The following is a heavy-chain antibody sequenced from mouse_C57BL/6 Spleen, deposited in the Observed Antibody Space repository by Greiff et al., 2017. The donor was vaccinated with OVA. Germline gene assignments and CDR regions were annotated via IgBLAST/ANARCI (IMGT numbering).Heavy chain of an antibody. V-gene: IGHV1-52*01. CDR3: ARGGFYYDYDLWYFDV. D-gene: IGHD2-4*01. CDR1: GYTFTSYW. J-gene: IGHJ1*03. CDR2: IDPSDSET. Sequence: QVQLQQPGAELVRPGSSVKLSCKASGYTFTSYWMHWVKQRPIQGLEWIGNIDPSDSETHYNQQFKDKATLTVDKSSSTAYMQLSSLTSEDSAVYYCARGGFYYDYDLWYFDVWGTGTTVTVSS.